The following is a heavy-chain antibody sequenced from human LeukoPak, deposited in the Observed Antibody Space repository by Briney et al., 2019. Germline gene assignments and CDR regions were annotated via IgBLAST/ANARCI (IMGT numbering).Heavy chain of an antibody. J-gene: IGHJ6*03. CDR3: ARDPYSGNYGAYYYYYMDV. CDR2: ISWNSGSI. D-gene: IGHD1-26*01. CDR1: GFTFSNAW. Sequence: QSGGSLRLSCAASGFTFSNAWMSWVRQAPGKGLEWVSGISWNSGSIGYADSVKGRFTISRDNAKNSLYLQMNSLRAEDTAVYFCARDPYSGNYGAYYYYYMDVWGKGTTVTISS. V-gene: IGHV3-9*01.